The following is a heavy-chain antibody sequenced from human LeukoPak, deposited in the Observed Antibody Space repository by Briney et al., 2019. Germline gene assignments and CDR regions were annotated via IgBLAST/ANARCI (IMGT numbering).Heavy chain of an antibody. V-gene: IGHV4-39*01. Sequence: SETLSLTCTVSGGSISSSSYYWGWIRQPPGKGLEWIGSIYYSGSTYYDPSHKSRVTISVDTSKNQYSLKLSSVTAADTAVYYCASPQIPGYCFDYWGQGTLVTVSS. D-gene: IGHD1-14*01. J-gene: IGHJ4*02. CDR1: GGSISSSSYY. CDR3: ASPQIPGYCFDY. CDR2: IYYSGST.